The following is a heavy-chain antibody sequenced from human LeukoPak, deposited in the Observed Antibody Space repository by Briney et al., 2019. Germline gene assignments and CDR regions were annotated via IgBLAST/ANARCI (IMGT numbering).Heavy chain of an antibody. J-gene: IGHJ4*02. CDR3: AKTTTGYSSGRYPAWPIDY. Sequence: GGSLRLSCAASGFTFSNYWVHWVRQAPGKGLVWVSRINRDGSTTKYADSVKGRFTISRDNSKNTVYLQMDSLRAEDTATYYCAKTTTGYSSGRYPAWPIDYWGQGTLVTVSS. D-gene: IGHD2-15*01. CDR1: GFTFSNYW. CDR2: INRDGSTT. V-gene: IGHV3-74*03.